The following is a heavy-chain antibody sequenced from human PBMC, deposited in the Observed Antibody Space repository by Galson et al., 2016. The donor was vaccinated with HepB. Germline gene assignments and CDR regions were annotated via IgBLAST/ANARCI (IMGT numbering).Heavy chain of an antibody. CDR3: ARIMDYRNYFDY. Sequence: TLSLTCTVSGDSISNGGYYWSWVRQSGKGLEWIAFIYHSGSTYYNPSLKSRVSISVDTSNNQFSLKLSSMTAADTAVYYCARIMDYRNYFDYWGQGTLVTVSS. CDR1: GDSISNGGYY. J-gene: IGHJ4*02. D-gene: IGHD4-11*01. V-gene: IGHV4-31*03. CDR2: IYHSGST.